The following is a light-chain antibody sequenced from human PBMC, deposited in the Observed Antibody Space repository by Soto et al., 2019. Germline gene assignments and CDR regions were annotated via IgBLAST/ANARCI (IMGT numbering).Light chain of an antibody. CDR1: HSISRT. J-gene: IGKJ4*01. Sequence: EVVLTQSPGTLSLSPGERATLSFRASHSISRTLACYQHKPGQPPRLLIYDASTRAAGFPARFSGSGSGTEFTLTISSLQSEDFGVYYCQQYNNWPLTFGGGTKVDIK. CDR2: DAS. V-gene: IGKV3D-15*01. CDR3: QQYNNWPLT.